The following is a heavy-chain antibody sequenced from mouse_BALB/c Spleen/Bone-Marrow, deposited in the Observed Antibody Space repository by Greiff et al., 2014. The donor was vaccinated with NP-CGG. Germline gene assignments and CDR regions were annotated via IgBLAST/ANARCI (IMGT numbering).Heavy chain of an antibody. Sequence: EVNLVESGAELVKPGASVKLSCTASGFNIKDTYMHWVKQRPEQGLEWIGRIDPANGNTKYDPKFQGKATITADTSSNTAYLQLSSLTSEDTAVYYCAKYYYGNSLFAYWGQGTLVTVSA. CDR3: AKYYYGNSLFAY. J-gene: IGHJ3*01. D-gene: IGHD1-1*01. CDR1: GFNIKDTY. V-gene: IGHV14-3*02. CDR2: IDPANGNT.